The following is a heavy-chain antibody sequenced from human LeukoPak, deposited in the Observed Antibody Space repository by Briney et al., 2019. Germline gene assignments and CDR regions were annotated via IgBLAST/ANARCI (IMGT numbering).Heavy chain of an antibody. D-gene: IGHD2-8*01. CDR1: GDSLSNNNVA. Sequence: SQTLSLTCAISGDSLSNNNVAWNWIRQSPSRGLEWLGRPYYRSKWNTDYAVSVKSRITINSDTSKNQFSLQLNSVTPEDTAVYYCARGCYRSFDYWHQGTLVTVSS. V-gene: IGHV6-1*01. CDR3: ARGCYRSFDY. CDR2: PYYRSKWNT. J-gene: IGHJ4*02.